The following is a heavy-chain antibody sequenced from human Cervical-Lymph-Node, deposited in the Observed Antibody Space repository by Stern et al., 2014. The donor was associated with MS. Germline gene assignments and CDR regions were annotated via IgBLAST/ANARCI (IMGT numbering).Heavy chain of an antibody. CDR3: ARDRMSIAAAGTNWFDP. D-gene: IGHD6-13*01. Sequence: QVQLLESGAEVKKPGSSVKVSCKASGDTFTSYAISWVRQAPGEGLEWMGGIIPIFRNTNYTQKFQGRVTISADESTRTAYMELSSLRSEDTAVYYCARDRMSIAAAGTNWFDPWGQGTLVTVPS. J-gene: IGHJ5*02. CDR2: IIPIFRNT. V-gene: IGHV1-69*01. CDR1: GDTFTSYA.